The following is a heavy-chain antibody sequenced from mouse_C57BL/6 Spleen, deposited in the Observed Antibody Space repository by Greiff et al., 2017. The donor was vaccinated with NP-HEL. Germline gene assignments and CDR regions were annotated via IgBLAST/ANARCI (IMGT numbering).Heavy chain of an antibody. J-gene: IGHJ3*01. V-gene: IGHV1-15*01. CDR1: GYTFTDYE. CDR2: IDPETGGT. CDR3: TGGGFAY. Sequence: VKLMESGAELVRPGASVTLSCKASGYTFTDYEMHWVKQTPVHGLEWIGAIDPETGGTAYNQKFKGKAILTADKPSSTAYMELRSLTSEDSAVYYCTGGGFAYWGQGTLVTVSA.